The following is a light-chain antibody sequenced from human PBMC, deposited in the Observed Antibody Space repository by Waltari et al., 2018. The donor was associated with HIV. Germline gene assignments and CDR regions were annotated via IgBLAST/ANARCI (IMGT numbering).Light chain of an antibody. CDR2: KDT. CDR1: ALARQY. CDR3: QSADTSGTRV. Sequence: SFELTQPPSVSVSPGQTARITCSGDALARQYVYWYQQKPGQAPVVVISKDTERPSGIPERFSGSSSGTTVTLTINGVQADDEADYYCQSADTSGTRVFGSGTKVTVL. J-gene: IGLJ1*01. V-gene: IGLV3-25*03.